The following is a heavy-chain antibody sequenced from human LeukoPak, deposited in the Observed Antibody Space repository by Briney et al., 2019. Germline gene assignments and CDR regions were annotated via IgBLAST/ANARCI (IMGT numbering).Heavy chain of an antibody. D-gene: IGHD6-19*01. CDR1: GFTFSSYW. CDR2: IKQDGSEK. V-gene: IGHV3-7*04. J-gene: IGHJ4*02. CDR3: ARYGGWYYFDY. Sequence: GGPLRLSCAASGFTFSSYWMSWVRQPPGKGLEWVANIKQDGSEKNYVDSVKGRFTISRDNAKNSLYLQMNSLRAEDTAVYYCARYGGWYYFDYWGQGTLVTVSS.